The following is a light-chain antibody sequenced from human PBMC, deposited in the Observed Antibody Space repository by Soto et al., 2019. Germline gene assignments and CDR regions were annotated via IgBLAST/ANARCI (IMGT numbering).Light chain of an antibody. CDR3: QQYDSSTLT. CDR1: QSICIW. CDR2: KAS. Sequence: DIQITQSPSTLSASVGDRVTITCRAIQSICIWLAWYRQKPGRAPKILIYKASNLENGVPSRFSRSGAGTEFALTISSLQPDDFATDYCQQYDSSTLTFGGGTKVDIK. J-gene: IGKJ4*01. V-gene: IGKV1-5*03.